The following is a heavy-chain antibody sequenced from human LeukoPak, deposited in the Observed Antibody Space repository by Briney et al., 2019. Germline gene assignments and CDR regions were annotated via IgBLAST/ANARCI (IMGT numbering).Heavy chain of an antibody. V-gene: IGHV1-46*01. CDR3: ARALFLGYCSSTSCYQDY. D-gene: IGHD2-2*01. Sequence: ASVKVSCKASGYTFTSYYMHWVRQAPGQGLEWMGIINPSGGSTSYAQKFQGRVTMTRDTSTSTVYMELSRLRSDDTAVHYCARALFLGYCSSTSCYQDYWGQGTLVTVSS. J-gene: IGHJ4*02. CDR2: INPSGGST. CDR1: GYTFTSYY.